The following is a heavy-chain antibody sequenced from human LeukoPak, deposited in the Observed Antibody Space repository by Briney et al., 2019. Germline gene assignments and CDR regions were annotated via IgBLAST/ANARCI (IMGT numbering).Heavy chain of an antibody. CDR3: ARAPARIAAAGY. V-gene: IGHV4-34*01. D-gene: IGHD6-13*01. J-gene: IGHJ4*02. CDR2: INHSGST. Sequence: PSETLSLTCAVCGGSFSGYYWGWIRQPPGKGLEWIGEINHSGSTNYNPSLKSRVTISVDTSKNQFSLKLSSVTAADTAVYYCARAPARIAAAGYWGQGTLVTVSS. CDR1: GGSFSGYY.